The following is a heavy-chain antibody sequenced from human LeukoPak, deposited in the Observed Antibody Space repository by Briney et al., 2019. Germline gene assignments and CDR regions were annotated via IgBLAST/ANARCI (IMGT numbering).Heavy chain of an antibody. Sequence: SETLSLTCTASGYSISSDNYWGWIRQPPGKGLEWIGSIYHSGSTYYNPSLKSRVTISVDTSKNQLSLKLRSVTAADTAVYYCARRNHFGYFDYWGQGTLVTVSS. D-gene: IGHD1-14*01. CDR3: ARRNHFGYFDY. J-gene: IGHJ4*02. CDR2: IYHSGST. CDR1: GYSISSDNY. V-gene: IGHV4-38-2*02.